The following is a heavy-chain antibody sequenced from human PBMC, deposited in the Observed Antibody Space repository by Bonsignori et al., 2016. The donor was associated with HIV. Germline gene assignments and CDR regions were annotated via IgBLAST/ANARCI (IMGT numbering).Heavy chain of an antibody. J-gene: IGHJ3*02. V-gene: IGHV1-69*10. Sequence: WVRQAPGQGLEWMGGIIPILGIANYAQKFQGRVTITADKSTSTAYMELSSLRSEDTAVYYCARGLRDYAFDIWGQGTMVTVSS. CDR2: IIPILGIA. CDR3: ARGLRDYAFDI. D-gene: IGHD5-24*01.